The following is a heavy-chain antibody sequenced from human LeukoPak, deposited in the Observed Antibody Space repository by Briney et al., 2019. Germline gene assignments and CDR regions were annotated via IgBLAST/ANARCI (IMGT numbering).Heavy chain of an antibody. CDR1: GGSISSSSYY. J-gene: IGHJ4*02. D-gene: IGHD3-10*01. CDR3: ASSGT. CDR2: IYYSGST. V-gene: IGHV4-39*01. Sequence: SETLSLTCTVSGGSISSSSYYWGWIRQPPGKGLEWIGRIYYSGSTYDNPSLKSRVTMSVDTSKNQFSLRLSSVTAADTAVYYCASSGTWGRGTLVTVSS.